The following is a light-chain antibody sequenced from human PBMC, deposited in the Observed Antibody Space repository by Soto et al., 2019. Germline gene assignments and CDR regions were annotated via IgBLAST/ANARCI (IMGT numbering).Light chain of an antibody. V-gene: IGKV1-39*01. CDR2: AAS. J-gene: IGKJ1*01. Sequence: DIQMTQSPSSLSASVGDRVSVTCRASQSISTLLNWYQQRPVEAPKLLIYAASSLQSGVPSRFSGSGSGADFTLTIGSLQPEDFATYYCQQSYTTPRTFGQGTKVEVK. CDR3: QQSYTTPRT. CDR1: QSISTL.